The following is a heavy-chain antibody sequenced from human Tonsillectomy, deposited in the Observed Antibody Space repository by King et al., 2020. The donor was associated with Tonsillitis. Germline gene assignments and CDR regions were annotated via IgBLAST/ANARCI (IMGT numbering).Heavy chain of an antibody. V-gene: IGHV4-59*01. CDR3: ARAPFDDRAGDAFDI. D-gene: IGHD3-22*01. Sequence: VQLQESGPGLVKPSETLSFTCTVSGASISSYYWSWIRQPPGKGLEWIGYIYYSGSTKYNPSLKSRVTISVDTSKNQFSLKLSSVTAADTAVYYCARAPFDDRAGDAFDIWGQGTMVTVSS. CDR1: GASISSYY. J-gene: IGHJ3*02. CDR2: IYYSGST.